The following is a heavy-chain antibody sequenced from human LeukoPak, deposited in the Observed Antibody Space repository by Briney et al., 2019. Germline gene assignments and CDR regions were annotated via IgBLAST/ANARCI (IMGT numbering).Heavy chain of an antibody. CDR1: GFTFSTSA. CDR3: ASDLSAGF. Sequence: GRSLRLSCAASGFTFSTSAMHWVRQAPGKGLEWVAVISNDGSSKYYADSVKGRFTISRDDSENTLYLQMNSLRAEDTAVYYCASDLSAGFWGQGTLVDVSS. CDR2: ISNDGSSK. J-gene: IGHJ4*02. V-gene: IGHV3-30*01.